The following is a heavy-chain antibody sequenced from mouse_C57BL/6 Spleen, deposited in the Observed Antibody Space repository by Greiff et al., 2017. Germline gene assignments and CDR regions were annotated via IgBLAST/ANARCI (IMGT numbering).Heavy chain of an antibody. Sequence: EVKLQESGGGLVQPGGSLKLSYAASGFTFSDYYMYWVRQTPEKRLEWVAYISNGGGSTYYPDTVKGRFTISRDNAKNTLYLQMSRLKSEDTAMYYCARRGYGSSYVYFDYWGQGTTLTVSS. V-gene: IGHV5-12*01. CDR3: ARRGYGSSYVYFDY. D-gene: IGHD1-1*01. CDR2: ISNGGGST. CDR1: GFTFSDYY. J-gene: IGHJ2*01.